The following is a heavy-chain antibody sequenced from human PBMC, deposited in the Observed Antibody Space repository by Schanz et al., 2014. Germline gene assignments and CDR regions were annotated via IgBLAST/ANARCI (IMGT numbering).Heavy chain of an antibody. CDR1: GGTFSSYT. D-gene: IGHD5-12*01. Sequence: QVQLVPSGAEVKKPGSSVKVSCTASGGTFSSYTISWIRQAPGQGLEWMGRIIPVLAIADYAQKFQGRVTITADKSTSTASMELSSLKSEDTAVYYCARGPLGTSPWGQGTLVTVSS. CDR2: IIPVLAIA. V-gene: IGHV1-69*02. J-gene: IGHJ5*02. CDR3: ARGPLGTSP.